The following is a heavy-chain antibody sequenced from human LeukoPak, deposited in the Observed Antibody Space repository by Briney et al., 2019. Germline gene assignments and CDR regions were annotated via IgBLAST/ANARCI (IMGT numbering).Heavy chain of an antibody. Sequence: GASVKVSCKSSGYTFTGYYMHWVRPAPGQGLEWMGWINPNSGGTNYAQKFQGRVTMTRDTSISTAYMELSRLRSDDTAVYYCARPGYDILTGYYSNPYFDYWGQGTLVTVSS. CDR1: GYTFTGYY. V-gene: IGHV1-2*02. D-gene: IGHD3-9*01. J-gene: IGHJ4*02. CDR3: ARPGYDILTGYYSNPYFDY. CDR2: INPNSGGT.